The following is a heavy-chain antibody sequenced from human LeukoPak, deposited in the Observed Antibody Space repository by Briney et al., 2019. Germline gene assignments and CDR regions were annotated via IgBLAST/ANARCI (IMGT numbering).Heavy chain of an antibody. J-gene: IGHJ3*02. CDR1: GYTFTGYY. Sequence: ASVKVSCKASGYTFTGYYMHLGRQAPGQGLEWMGWINPNSGGTNYAQKVQVRGTMTRDTSNNTAYMELSRLRSDDTGVYYCARGGQDALSRYYDFWSGLPFDIWGQGTMVTVSS. V-gene: IGHV1-2*02. D-gene: IGHD3-3*01. CDR3: ARGGQDALSRYYDFWSGLPFDI. CDR2: INPNSGGT.